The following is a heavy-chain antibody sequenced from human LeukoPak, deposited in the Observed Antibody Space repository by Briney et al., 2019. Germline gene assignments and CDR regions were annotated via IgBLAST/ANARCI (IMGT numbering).Heavy chain of an antibody. CDR1: GYTFTSYY. CDR3: ARADAFDI. J-gene: IGHJ3*02. CDR2: INPNSGGT. V-gene: IGHV1-2*06. Sequence: ASVKVSCKASGYTFTSYYMHWMRQAPGQGLEWMGRINPNSGGTNYAQKFQGRVTMARDTSISTAYMELSRLTSDDTATYYCARADAFDIWGQGTMVTVSS.